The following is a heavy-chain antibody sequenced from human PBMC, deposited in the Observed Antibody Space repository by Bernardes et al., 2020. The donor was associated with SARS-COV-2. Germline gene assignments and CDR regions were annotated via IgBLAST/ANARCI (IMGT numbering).Heavy chain of an antibody. V-gene: IGHV3-74*01. D-gene: IGHD3-10*01. CDR3: TRGSWIHYGSGSHVKYGLDV. CDR1: GFTFRSYS. J-gene: IGHJ6*02. Sequence: GGSLRLSCEASGFTFRSYSMHLVRQAPGTGLVWVSRISSDGTYVSAGSATDYADSVKGRFTISRDNAKNTLYLQMSSLRAEDTAVYYCTRGSWIHYGSGSHVKYGLDVWGQGTTVTVSS. CDR2: ISSDGTYVSAGSAT.